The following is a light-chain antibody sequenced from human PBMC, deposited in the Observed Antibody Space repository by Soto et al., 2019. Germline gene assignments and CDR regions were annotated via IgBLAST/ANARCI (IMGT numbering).Light chain of an antibody. CDR3: SSYTSSSTLVV. Sequence: QSALTQPASVSGSPGQSITISCTGTSSDVGAYNYVSWYQQHPGNAPKLMIYDVTKRPSGVSNRFSGSKSGNTASLTISGLQAEDEADYYCSSYTSSSTLVVFGGGTKLTVL. J-gene: IGLJ2*01. CDR2: DVT. CDR1: SSDVGAYNY. V-gene: IGLV2-14*01.